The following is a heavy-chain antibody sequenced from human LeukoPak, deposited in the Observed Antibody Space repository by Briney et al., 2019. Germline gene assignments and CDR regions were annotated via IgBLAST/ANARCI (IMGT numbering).Heavy chain of an antibody. CDR3: AAIEAAGTDFDY. J-gene: IGHJ4*02. Sequence: ASVKVSCKASGYTFTSYYMHCVRQAPGQGLEWMGIVNPSGGSTNYAQKFQGRVTMTRDTSTSTVYMELSGLRSEDTAVYYCAAIEAAGTDFDYWGQGTLVTVSS. V-gene: IGHV1-46*01. CDR1: GYTFTSYY. D-gene: IGHD6-13*01. CDR2: VNPSGGST.